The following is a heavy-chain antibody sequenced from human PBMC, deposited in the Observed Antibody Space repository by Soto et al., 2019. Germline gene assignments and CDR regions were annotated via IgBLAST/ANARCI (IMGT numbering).Heavy chain of an antibody. CDR1: GDHVSSNSAA. J-gene: IGHJ4*02. CDR3: ARGAVADYSRVFDS. CDR2: TYYRSKWYK. Sequence: SQTLSLTCAISGDHVSSNSAAWNWIRQSPSRGLEWLGRTYYRSKWYKDYDLSVKSRININVDTSKNQISLQLNSVTHEDTAVYYCARGAVADYSRVFDSRGQGTLVTV. D-gene: IGHD6-19*01. V-gene: IGHV6-1*01.